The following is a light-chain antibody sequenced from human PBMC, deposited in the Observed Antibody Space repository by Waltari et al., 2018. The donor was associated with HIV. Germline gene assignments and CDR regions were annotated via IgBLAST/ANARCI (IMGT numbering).Light chain of an antibody. V-gene: IGLV8-61*01. CDR1: SGYVSASYC. CDR2: STN. CDR3: SLYMGGGIWV. J-gene: IGLJ3*02. Sequence: QTVVTQEPSFSVSPGGTVTLTCGLSSGYVSASYCPSWYQQTPGQAPRTLIYSTNTRSSGVPDRFSGSILGNKAALTITGAQADDESVYYCSLYMGGGIWVFGGGTKLTVL.